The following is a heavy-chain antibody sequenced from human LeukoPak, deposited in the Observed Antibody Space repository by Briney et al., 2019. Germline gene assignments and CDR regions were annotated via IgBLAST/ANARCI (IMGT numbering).Heavy chain of an antibody. CDR2: IWYDGSNK. CDR1: GFTFSSYG. V-gene: IGHV3-33*01. CDR3: ARGDQYDILTGFYFDY. D-gene: IGHD3-9*01. J-gene: IGHJ4*02. Sequence: PGGSLRLSCAASGFTFSSYGMHWVRQAPGKGLEWVAVIWYDGSNKYYADSVKGRFTISRDNSKNTLYLQMNSLRAEDTAVYYCARGDQYDILTGFYFDYWGQGTLVTVSS.